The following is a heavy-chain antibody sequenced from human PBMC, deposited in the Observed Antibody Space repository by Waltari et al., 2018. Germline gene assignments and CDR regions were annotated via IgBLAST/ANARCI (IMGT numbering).Heavy chain of an antibody. D-gene: IGHD5-18*01. J-gene: IGHJ6*02. V-gene: IGHV4-34*01. Sequence: QVQLQQWGAGLLKPSETLSLTCAVYGGSFSGYYGIWFRPPPGKGLEWIGEINHSGSTNYNPSLKSRVTISVDTSKNQFSLKLSSVTAADTAVYYCARLVYSYGLGYYYGMDVWGQGTTVTVSS. CDR2: INHSGST. CDR1: GGSFSGYY. CDR3: ARLVYSYGLGYYYGMDV.